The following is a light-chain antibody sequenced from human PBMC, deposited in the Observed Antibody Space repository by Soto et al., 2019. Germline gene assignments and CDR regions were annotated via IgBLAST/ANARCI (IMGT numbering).Light chain of an antibody. CDR2: VAS. V-gene: IGKV1-39*01. Sequence: DIQMTQSPSSLSASVGDSVTITCRASQNLASYLHWYQQTPGKAPNLLIYVASRLQCGVPSRFSGSGSGTDFNLAISSLQPEDSGTYYCQQSSSLPFTLGQGTKLEIK. J-gene: IGKJ2*01. CDR3: QQSSSLPFT. CDR1: QNLASY.